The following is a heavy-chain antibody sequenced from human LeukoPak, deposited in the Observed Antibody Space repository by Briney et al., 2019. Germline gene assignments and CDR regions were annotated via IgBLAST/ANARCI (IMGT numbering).Heavy chain of an antibody. CDR2: IYYSGST. Sequence: SETLSLTCTVSGGSISSGGYYWSWIRQHPGKGLEWIGYIYYSGSTNYNPSLKSRVTISVDTSKNQFSLKLSSVTAADTAVYYCARDRIVVVPAAIHRYFDYWGQGTLVPVSS. D-gene: IGHD2-2*02. V-gene: IGHV4-61*08. J-gene: IGHJ4*02. CDR3: ARDRIVVVPAAIHRYFDY. CDR1: GGSISSGGYY.